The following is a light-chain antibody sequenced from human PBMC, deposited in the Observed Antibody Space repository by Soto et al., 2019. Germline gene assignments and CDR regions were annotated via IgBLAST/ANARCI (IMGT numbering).Light chain of an antibody. CDR3: QQYDSSPKT. CDR2: GAS. J-gene: IGKJ1*01. V-gene: IGKV3-20*01. Sequence: EIVLTQSPGTLSLSPGERATLSCRASQSVSSSYLAWYQQKPGQAPRLLIYGASSRATGIPDRCSGSGSGTDFTLTISRLQPEDFAVYYCQQYDSSPKTFGQGTKVDIK. CDR1: QSVSSSY.